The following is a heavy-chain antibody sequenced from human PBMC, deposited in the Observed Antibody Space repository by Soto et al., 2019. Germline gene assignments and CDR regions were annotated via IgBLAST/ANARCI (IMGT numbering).Heavy chain of an antibody. D-gene: IGHD6-19*01. Sequence: QVQLVQSGAEVKKPGASVKVSCRASGYTFTSYDINWVRQATGQGLEWSGWMNPNSGNTGYAQKFQGRVTMTRNTSISTAYMELSSLRSEATAVYYCAGGRGAVAGTAPWGQGTLVTVSS. J-gene: IGHJ5*02. CDR1: GYTFTSYD. CDR2: MNPNSGNT. CDR3: AGGRGAVAGTAP. V-gene: IGHV1-8*01.